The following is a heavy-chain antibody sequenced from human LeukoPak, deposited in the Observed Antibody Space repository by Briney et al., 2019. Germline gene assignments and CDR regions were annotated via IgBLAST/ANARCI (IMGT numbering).Heavy chain of an antibody. J-gene: IGHJ4*02. V-gene: IGHV4-34*01. CDR1: GGSFSGYY. Sequence: SETLSLTCAVYGGSFSGYYWSWIRQPPGKGLEWIGEINHSGSTNYNPSLKSPVTISVDTSKNQFSLKLSSVTAADTAVYYCARPVLYCSSTSCYDYWGQGTLVTVSS. CDR3: ARPVLYCSSTSCYDY. D-gene: IGHD2-2*01. CDR2: INHSGST.